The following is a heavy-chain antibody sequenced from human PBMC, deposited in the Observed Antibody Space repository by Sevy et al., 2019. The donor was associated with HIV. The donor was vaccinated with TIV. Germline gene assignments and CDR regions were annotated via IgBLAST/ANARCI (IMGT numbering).Heavy chain of an antibody. CDR1: GFPFSSYG. D-gene: IGHD6-6*01. J-gene: IGHJ6*02. V-gene: IGHV3-48*01. CDR2: ISDISRAI. Sequence: GGSLRLSCAASGFPFSSYGMNWVRQAPGKGLEWVPYISDISRAIYYADSVKGRFTISRDNAKKSLYLQMNSLRAEDTAVYYCARGLAALPGYYYGMDVWGQGTTVTVSS. CDR3: ARGLAALPGYYYGMDV.